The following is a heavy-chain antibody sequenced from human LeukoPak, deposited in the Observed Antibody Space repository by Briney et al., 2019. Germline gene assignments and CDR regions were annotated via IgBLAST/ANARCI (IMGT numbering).Heavy chain of an antibody. Sequence: GGSLRLSCAASRLTFSNYWMSWVRQAPGKGLEWVANIRQDGSEKYYVDSVKGRFTISRDNAKNSLYLQMNSLRAEDTAVYYCARDGYAYGSFYFEYWGQGTLVTVSS. V-gene: IGHV3-7*03. J-gene: IGHJ4*02. D-gene: IGHD5-18*01. CDR3: ARDGYAYGSFYFEY. CDR2: IRQDGSEK. CDR1: RLTFSNYW.